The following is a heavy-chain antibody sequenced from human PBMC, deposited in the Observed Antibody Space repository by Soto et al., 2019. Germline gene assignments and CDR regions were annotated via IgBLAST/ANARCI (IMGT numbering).Heavy chain of an antibody. V-gene: IGHV3-66*04. CDR1: GFTVSSNY. D-gene: IGHD3-10*01. CDR2: IYSGGST. J-gene: IGHJ6*02. CDR3: ARHIGAMVRGVIETYYYGMDV. Sequence: GSLRLSCAASGFTVSSNYMSWVRQAPGKGLEWVSVIYSGGSTYYADSVKGRFTISRDNSKNTLYLQMNSLRAEDTAVYYCARHIGAMVRGVIETYYYGMDVWGQGTTVTVSS.